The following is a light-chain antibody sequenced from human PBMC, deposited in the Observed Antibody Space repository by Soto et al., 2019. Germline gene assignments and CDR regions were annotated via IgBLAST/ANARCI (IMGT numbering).Light chain of an antibody. CDR2: GAS. CDR1: QSVSSSY. J-gene: IGKJ4*01. Sequence: EIVLTQAPGTLSLSPGERATLSCRASQSVSSSYLAWYQQKPGQAPRLLIYGASSRATGIPDRFSGSGSGTDFTLTISRLEPEDFAVYYCQQYGSSPGFGGGTKVDI. CDR3: QQYGSSPG. V-gene: IGKV3-20*01.